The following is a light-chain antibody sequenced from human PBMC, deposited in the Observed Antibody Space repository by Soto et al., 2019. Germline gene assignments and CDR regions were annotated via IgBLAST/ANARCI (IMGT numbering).Light chain of an antibody. CDR2: KAS. CDR3: QQYNSYSRT. V-gene: IGKV1-5*03. CDR1: QRISSW. Sequence: DIQMTQSPSTLSASVGDRVTITCRASQRISSWLAWYQQKPGKAPKLLIYKASSLESGVPSRFSVSGSGTEFTLTISSLQPDDFATYYCQQYNSYSRTFGQGTKVEIK. J-gene: IGKJ1*01.